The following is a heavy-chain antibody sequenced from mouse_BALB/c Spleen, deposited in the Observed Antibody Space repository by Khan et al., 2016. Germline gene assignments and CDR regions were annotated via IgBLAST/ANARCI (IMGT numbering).Heavy chain of an antibody. CDR2: ISYSGST. D-gene: IGHD1-1*01. J-gene: IGHJ4*01. CDR1: GYSITSDYA. CDR3: AGSDYGHKDAMDY. V-gene: IGHV3-2*02. Sequence: EVQLQESGPGLVKPSQSLSLTCTVTGYSITSDYAWNWIRQFPGNRLEWMGYISYSGSTSYNPSLKSRISITRDTSKNQFFLQLNSVTSEDTATYYCAGSDYGHKDAMDYWGQGTSVTVSS.